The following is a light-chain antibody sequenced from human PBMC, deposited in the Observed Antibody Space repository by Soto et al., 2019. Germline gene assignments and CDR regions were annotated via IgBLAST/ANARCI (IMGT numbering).Light chain of an antibody. CDR3: SSYRTCRTLEV. CDR1: NTDIGGYNY. J-gene: IGLJ1*01. V-gene: IGLV2-14*03. CDR2: DVS. Sequence: QSALTQPDSVSGSPGESITISCTGTNTDIGGYNYVSWYQQHPGKAPKLVIYDVSSRPSGVSSRFSGSKSGYTASLTISGLQAEDDAHYYCSSYRTCRTLEVFGTGTKLTVL.